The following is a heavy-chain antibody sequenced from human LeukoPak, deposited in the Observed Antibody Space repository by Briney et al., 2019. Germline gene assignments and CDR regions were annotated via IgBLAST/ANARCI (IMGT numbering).Heavy chain of an antibody. J-gene: IGHJ4*02. CDR2: ISSSSSYI. Sequence: GGSLRLSCAASGFTFSSYSMNWVRQAPGEGLEWVSSISSSSSYIYYADSVKGRFTISRDNAKNSLYLQMNSLRAEDTAVYYCASFGGGGLYDSSGYFHYWGQGTLVTVSS. V-gene: IGHV3-21*01. CDR1: GFTFSSYS. CDR3: ASFGGGGLYDSSGYFHY. D-gene: IGHD3-22*01.